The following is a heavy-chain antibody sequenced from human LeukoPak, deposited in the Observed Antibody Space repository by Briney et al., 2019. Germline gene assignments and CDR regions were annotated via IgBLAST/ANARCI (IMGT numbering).Heavy chain of an antibody. CDR2: INHNGSVN. CDR1: GFTFSSYW. D-gene: IGHD3-16*01. J-gene: IGHJ6*02. V-gene: IGHV3-7*03. CDR3: ARGGGLDV. Sequence: GGSLRLSCAASGFTFSSYWTNWARQAPGKGLEWVASINHNGSVNYYVDSVKGRFTISRDNAKNSLYLQMSNLRAEDTAVYFCARGGGLDVWGQGATVTVSS.